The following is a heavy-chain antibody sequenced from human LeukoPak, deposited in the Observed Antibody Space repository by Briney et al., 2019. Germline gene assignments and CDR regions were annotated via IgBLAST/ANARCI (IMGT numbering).Heavy chain of an antibody. CDR3: ARGSGYYDSSGYYPLFDY. D-gene: IGHD3-22*01. Sequence: SDTLSLTCTVSGGSISSYYWICLRQPPAKGLEGIGYIYYSGSTNYNPSLQSRVTISVDTSKSQVSLKLSSVTAADTAVYYCARGSGYYDSSGYYPLFDYWGQGTLVTVSS. J-gene: IGHJ4*02. CDR1: GGSISSYY. V-gene: IGHV4-59*07. CDR2: IYYSGST.